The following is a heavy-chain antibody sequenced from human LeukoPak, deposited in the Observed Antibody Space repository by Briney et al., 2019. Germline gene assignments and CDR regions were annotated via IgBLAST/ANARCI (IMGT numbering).Heavy chain of an antibody. CDR3: ARDGGHYLWGPFDY. J-gene: IGHJ4*02. V-gene: IGHV3-48*03. CDR2: ISSSGSTI. D-gene: IGHD2/OR15-2a*01. Sequence: PGGSLRLSCAASGFTFSSYEMNWVRQAPGKGLEWVSYISSSGSTIYYADSVKGRFTISRDNSKSTLHLQMNNLSAEDTAMYYCARDGGHYLWGPFDYWGLGTLVTVSS. CDR1: GFTFSSYE.